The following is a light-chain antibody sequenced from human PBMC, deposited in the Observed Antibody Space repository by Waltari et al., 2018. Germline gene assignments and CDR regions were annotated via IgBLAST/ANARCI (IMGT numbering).Light chain of an antibody. Sequence: QSALTQPPSASGSPGQSVTISCTGTSDDVGGYNYVSWYQQHPGKAPKFLIYQVSNRPSGVPDRFSGSKSGNTASLTVSGLQAEDEADYYCSSFAGGNAVLFGGGTKLTVL. CDR2: QVS. V-gene: IGLV2-8*01. J-gene: IGLJ2*01. CDR1: SDDVGGYNY. CDR3: SSFAGGNAVL.